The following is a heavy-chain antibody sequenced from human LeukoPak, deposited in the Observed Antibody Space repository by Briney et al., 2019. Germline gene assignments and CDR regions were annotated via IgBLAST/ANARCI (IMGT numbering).Heavy chain of an antibody. CDR1: GGTISSSSYY. D-gene: IGHD3-3*01. Sequence: SETLSLTCTVSGGTISSSSYYWGWIRQPPGTGLEWIGSIYYSGTTYYNPSPKSRVTISVDTSKSQFSLRLTSVTAADTAVYYCARHVRFLEWLSSYYFDYWGQGALVTVSS. CDR2: IYYSGTT. CDR3: ARHVRFLEWLSSYYFDY. V-gene: IGHV4-39*01. J-gene: IGHJ4*02.